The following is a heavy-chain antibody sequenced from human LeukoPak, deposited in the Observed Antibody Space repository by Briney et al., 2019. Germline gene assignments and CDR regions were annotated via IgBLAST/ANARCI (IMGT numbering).Heavy chain of an antibody. CDR3: ARDAAHFGVVPPSYFDY. CDR2: MNPNSGNT. J-gene: IGHJ4*02. V-gene: IGHV1-8*01. D-gene: IGHD3-3*01. CDR1: GYTFTSYD. Sequence: ASVKVSCKASGYTFTSYDINWVRQATGQGLEWMGWMNPNSGNTGYAQKFQGRVTMTRNTSISTAYMELSSLRSEDTAVYYCARDAAHFGVVPPSYFDYWGQGTLVTVSS.